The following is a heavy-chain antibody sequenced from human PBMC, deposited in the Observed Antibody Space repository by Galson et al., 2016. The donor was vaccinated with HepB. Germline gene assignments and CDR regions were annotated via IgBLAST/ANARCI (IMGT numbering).Heavy chain of an antibody. V-gene: IGHV4-39*01. CDR1: GVSIISAHYY. J-gene: IGHJ4*02. CDR2: FHYSGRT. D-gene: IGHD1-26*01. CDR3: ASPARGTHYGEYFVT. Sequence: SETLSLTCTVSGVSIISAHYYWGWIRQPPGKGLEWMGSFHYSGRTDYNPSLRGRVTISADTSKNQFFLKVTSVTVADTAMYFCASPARGTHYGEYFVTWGQGTLVTVSS.